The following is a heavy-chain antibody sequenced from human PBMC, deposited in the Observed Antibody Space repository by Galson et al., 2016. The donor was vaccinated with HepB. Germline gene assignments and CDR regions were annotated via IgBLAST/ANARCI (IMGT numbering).Heavy chain of an antibody. CDR2: ISDNGGRT. J-gene: IGHJ4*02. CDR1: GFTFSSHA. V-gene: IGHV3-64*01. D-gene: IGHD1-26*01. Sequence: SLRLSCAASGFTFSSHAMHWVRQAPGKGLECVSTISDNGGRTFYANSLKGRFTISRDNSKNTLYLQMGSLRAEDMAVYYCARDRGGATQRYFDYWGRGTLVTVSS. CDR3: ARDRGGATQRYFDY.